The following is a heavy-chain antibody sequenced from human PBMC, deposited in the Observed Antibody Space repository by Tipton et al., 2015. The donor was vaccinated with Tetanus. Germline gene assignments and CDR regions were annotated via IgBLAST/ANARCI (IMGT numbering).Heavy chain of an antibody. CDR1: GGSISSNNYY. V-gene: IGHV4-39*07. CDR3: ARDQGGGRVVRLNWFDP. Sequence: LRLSCSVSGGSISSNNYYWAWIRQPPGKGLEWIGSIYYSGTTDYSPSLKSRVTISVDTSKNQFSLQLSSVTAADTAVYYCARDQGGGRVVRLNWFDPWGQGTLVTVSS. D-gene: IGHD6-6*01. J-gene: IGHJ5*02. CDR2: IYYSGTT.